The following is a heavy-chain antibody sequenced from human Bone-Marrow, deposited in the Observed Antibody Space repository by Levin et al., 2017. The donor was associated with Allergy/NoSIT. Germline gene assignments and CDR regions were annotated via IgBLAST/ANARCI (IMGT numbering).Heavy chain of an antibody. CDR3: ARDRGGDTFDM. CDR2: INKDGSAK. Sequence: SCAVSGFTFSNYWMRWVRQAPGKGLEWVANINKDGSAKYYVGSVRGRFTISRDNAKNSLYLQMNSLSAEDTAVYYCARDRGGDTFDMWGRGTMVTVSS. J-gene: IGHJ3*02. D-gene: IGHD3-16*01. CDR1: GFTFSNYW. V-gene: IGHV3-7*01.